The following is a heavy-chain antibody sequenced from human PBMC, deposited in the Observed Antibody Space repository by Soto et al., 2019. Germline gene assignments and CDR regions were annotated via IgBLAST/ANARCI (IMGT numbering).Heavy chain of an antibody. CDR3: ARTVDTDMVPYYFDY. D-gene: IGHD5-18*01. Sequence: GASVKVSCKASGYPFTTFHISWVRQAPGQGLEWMGWISGYNGHTNYPQKLQGRVTMTTDTSTSTAYMELRSLTSDDTAMYYCARTVDTDMVPYYFDYWGQGTLVTVSS. J-gene: IGHJ4*02. CDR1: GYPFTTFH. V-gene: IGHV1-18*01. CDR2: ISGYNGHT.